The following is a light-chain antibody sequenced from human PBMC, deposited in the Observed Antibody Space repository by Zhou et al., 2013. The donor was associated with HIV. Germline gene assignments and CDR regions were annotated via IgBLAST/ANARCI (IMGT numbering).Light chain of an antibody. CDR3: QQRNNWPPWT. CDR2: DAS. Sequence: EVVLTQSPATLSLSPGERATLSCRASQSVSSSLAWYQQKAGQAPRLLIYDASTRATGIPARFSGSGSGTDFTLTISSLEPEDFAVYHCQQRNNWPPWTFGQGTKVEIK. CDR1: QSVSSS. V-gene: IGKV3-11*01. J-gene: IGKJ1*01.